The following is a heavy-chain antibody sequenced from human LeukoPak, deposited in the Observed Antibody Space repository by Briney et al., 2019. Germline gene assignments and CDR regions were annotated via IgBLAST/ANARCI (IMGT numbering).Heavy chain of an antibody. J-gene: IGHJ4*02. CDR1: GGSFSGYY. CDR3: ARGVITGTHTPYCFDY. V-gene: IGHV4-34*01. D-gene: IGHD1-7*01. CDR2: INHSGST. Sequence: SSETLSLTCAVYGGSFSGYYWSWIRQPPGKGLEWIGEINHSGSTNYNPSLKSRVTISVDTSKNQFSLKLSSVTAADTAVYYCARGVITGTHTPYCFDYWGQGTLVTVSS.